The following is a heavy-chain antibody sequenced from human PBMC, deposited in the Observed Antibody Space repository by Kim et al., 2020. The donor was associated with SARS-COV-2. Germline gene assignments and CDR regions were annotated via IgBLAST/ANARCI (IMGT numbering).Heavy chain of an antibody. CDR2: ISRDGGEI. V-gene: IGHV3-43*02. D-gene: IGHD6-19*01. CDR3: VRGHQWLIKN. Sequence: GGSLRLSCATSGFTFDDYAIQWVRQVPGKGLEWVSLISRDGGEIKYADSVKGRFTISRDNSKKSVYLQMNSRRSEDSALYYCVRGHQWLIKNWGQGTQVTVSS. J-gene: IGHJ4*02. CDR1: GFTFDDYA.